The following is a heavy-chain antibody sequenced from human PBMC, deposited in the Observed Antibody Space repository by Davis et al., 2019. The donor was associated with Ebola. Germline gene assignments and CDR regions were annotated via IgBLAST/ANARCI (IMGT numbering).Heavy chain of an antibody. J-gene: IGHJ5*02. CDR1: GYTFSTYA. V-gene: IGHV1-3*01. CDR2: INAGNGNT. Sequence: ASVKVSCKASGYTFSTYAMHWVRQAPGQRLEWMGWINAGNGNTKYSQELQGRVSIIRDTSASTAYMELSSLRSEDTAVYYRAGGRTVAGTRGLSWFDPWGQGTLVTVSS. D-gene: IGHD6-19*01. CDR3: AGGRTVAGTRGLSWFDP.